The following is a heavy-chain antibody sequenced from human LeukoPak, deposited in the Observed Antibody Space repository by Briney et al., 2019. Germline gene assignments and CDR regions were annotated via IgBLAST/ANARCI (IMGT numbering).Heavy chain of an antibody. CDR3: ARQGRYFDFFGDYYYYYMDV. V-gene: IGHV4-34*01. J-gene: IGHJ6*03. CDR1: GESFSGYF. D-gene: IGHD3-9*01. CDR2: INHSGST. Sequence: SETLSLTCAVYGESFSGYFWSWIRQPPGKGLEWIGEINHSGSTNYNPSLKSRVTISVDTSKNQFSLKLSSVTAADTAVYYCARQGRYFDFFGDYYYYYMDVWGKGTTVTISS.